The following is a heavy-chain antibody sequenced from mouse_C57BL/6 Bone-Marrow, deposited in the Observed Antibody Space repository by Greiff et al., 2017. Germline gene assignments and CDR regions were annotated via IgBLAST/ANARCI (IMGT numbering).Heavy chain of an antibody. D-gene: IGHD1-1*01. Sequence: EVHLVESGGGLVQPGGSLKLSCAASGFTFSDYYMYWVRQTPEKRLEWVAYISNGGGSTYYPDTVKGRFTISRDNAKNTLYLQMSRLKSEDTAMYYCARRDYGSSGYAMDYWGQGTSVTVSS. CDR2: ISNGGGST. V-gene: IGHV5-12*01. CDR1: GFTFSDYY. J-gene: IGHJ4*01. CDR3: ARRDYGSSGYAMDY.